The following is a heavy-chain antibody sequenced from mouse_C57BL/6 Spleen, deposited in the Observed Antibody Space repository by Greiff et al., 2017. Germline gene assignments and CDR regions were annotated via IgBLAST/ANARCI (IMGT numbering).Heavy chain of an antibody. J-gene: IGHJ4*01. CDR1: GFNIKDDY. Sequence: EVQLQESGAELVRPGASVKLSCTASGFNIKDDYMHWVKQRPEQGLEWIGWIDPENGDTEYASKFQGKATITADTSSNTAYLQLSSLTSEDTAVYYCTGYDGAMDYWGQGTSVTVSS. CDR2: IDPENGDT. D-gene: IGHD2-2*01. V-gene: IGHV14-4*01. CDR3: TGYDGAMDY.